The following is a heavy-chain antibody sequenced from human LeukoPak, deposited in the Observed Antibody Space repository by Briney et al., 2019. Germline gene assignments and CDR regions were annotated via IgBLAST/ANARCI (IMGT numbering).Heavy chain of an antibody. D-gene: IGHD1-1*01. J-gene: IGHJ6*03. Sequence: SQTLSLTCTVSGGSISSGGYYWSWIRQHPGKGLEWIGYIYYSGSTYYDPSLKSRVTISVDTSKNQFSLKLSSVTAADTAVYYCARGTCPGDYYYYMDVWGKGTTVTVSS. CDR1: GGSISSGGYY. CDR3: ARGTCPGDYYYYMDV. CDR2: IYYSGST. V-gene: IGHV4-31*03.